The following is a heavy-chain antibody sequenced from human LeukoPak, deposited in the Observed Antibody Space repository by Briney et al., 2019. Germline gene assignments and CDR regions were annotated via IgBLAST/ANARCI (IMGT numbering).Heavy chain of an antibody. CDR1: GFIFSSHW. J-gene: IGHJ4*02. D-gene: IGHD3-3*01. Sequence: GGSLRLSCATSGFIFSSHWMSWVRQAPGKGLEWVANINEDGSEKYYVHPVKGRFTISRDNAKKSLSLQMNTLRAEDTAVYDCARDLVWSVHFNKGSFDYWGQGALVTVSS. V-gene: IGHV3-7*01. CDR3: ARDLVWSVHFNKGSFDY. CDR2: INEDGSEK.